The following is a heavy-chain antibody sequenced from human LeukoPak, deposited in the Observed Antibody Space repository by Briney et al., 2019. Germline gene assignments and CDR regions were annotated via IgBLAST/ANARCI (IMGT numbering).Heavy chain of an antibody. CDR3: ARDLPTTVTTGWFDP. D-gene: IGHD4-11*01. J-gene: IGHJ5*02. Sequence: PSETLSLTCTVPGGPISSYYWSWIRQPAGKGLEWIGRIYTSGSTNYNPSLKSRVTMSVDTSKNQFSLKLSSVTAADTAVYYCARDLPTTVTTGWFDPWGQGTLVTVSS. CDR1: GGPISSYY. V-gene: IGHV4-4*07. CDR2: IYTSGST.